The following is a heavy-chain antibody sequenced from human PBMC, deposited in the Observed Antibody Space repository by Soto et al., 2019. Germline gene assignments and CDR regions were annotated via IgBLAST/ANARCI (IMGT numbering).Heavy chain of an antibody. J-gene: IGHJ4*02. Sequence: QVQLVQSGAEERKPGASVKLSCRASGYTFISYAIHWVRQAPGQRLEWMGWVNPATGHTEYSQKFQGRVTITRDTSAITGSMQRSSLSYEETAGYSRARGGWCLAERGQGPVVNVSS. CDR3: ARGGWCLAE. CDR1: GYTFISYA. D-gene: IGHD2-8*01. V-gene: IGHV1-3*05. CDR2: VNPATGHT.